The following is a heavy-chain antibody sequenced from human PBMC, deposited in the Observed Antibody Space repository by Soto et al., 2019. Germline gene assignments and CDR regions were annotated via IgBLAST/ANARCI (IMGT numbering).Heavy chain of an antibody. CDR2: IRGSGGST. J-gene: IGHJ4*02. CDR3: AKELLMDSFGGVIAHFDY. V-gene: IGHV3-23*01. Sequence: PVGSMRLSYGVSGFKFIWYAVNWVRQAPGKGLEWVASIRGSGGSTYYADSVKGRFTISRDNSENTLYLQMHSLRAEDTAVYYCAKELLMDSFGGVIAHFDYWGQGALVTVSS. D-gene: IGHD3-16*02. CDR1: GFKFIWYA.